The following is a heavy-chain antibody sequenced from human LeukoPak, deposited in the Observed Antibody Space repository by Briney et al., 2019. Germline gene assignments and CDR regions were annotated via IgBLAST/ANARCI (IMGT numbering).Heavy chain of an antibody. J-gene: IGHJ4*02. CDR3: ARDLTSSGWYEGLDY. CDR1: GYTFTAYH. CDR2: INPNSGDT. V-gene: IGHV1-2*06. Sequence: VASVKVSCKASGYTFTAYHMHWVRQAPGQGLEWMGRINPNSGDTNYAQKLQGRVTMTTDTSKSTAYMELRSLRSDDTAVYYCARDLTSSGWYEGLDYWGQGTLVTVSS. D-gene: IGHD6-19*01.